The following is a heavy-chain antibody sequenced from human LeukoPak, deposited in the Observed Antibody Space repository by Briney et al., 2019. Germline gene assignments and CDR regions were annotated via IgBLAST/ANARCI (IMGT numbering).Heavy chain of an antibody. CDR3: ARGPPPSGYFDY. D-gene: IGHD2-15*01. CDR2: IYHSGST. CDR1: GGSISSSNW. Sequence: SGTLSLTCAVSGGSISSSNWWSWVRQPPGKGLEWIGEIYHSGSTNYNPSLRSRVTISVDTSKNQFSLKLSSVTAADTAMYYCARGPPPSGYFDYWGQGPLVTVSS. V-gene: IGHV4-4*02. J-gene: IGHJ4*02.